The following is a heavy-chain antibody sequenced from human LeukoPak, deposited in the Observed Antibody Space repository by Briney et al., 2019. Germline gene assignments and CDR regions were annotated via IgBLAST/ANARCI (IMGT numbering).Heavy chain of an antibody. Sequence: GGSLRLSCVDSGLSFNTYAMHWVRQAPGKGLGWVAAISYDVSYTYYRDSVRGRFTIYRDNSKNTMYLQMNSLRAEDKAMYYCARALDVWGKGTTVTVSS. CDR2: ISYDVSYT. CDR3: ARALDV. J-gene: IGHJ6*04. V-gene: IGHV3-30*04. CDR1: GLSFNTYA.